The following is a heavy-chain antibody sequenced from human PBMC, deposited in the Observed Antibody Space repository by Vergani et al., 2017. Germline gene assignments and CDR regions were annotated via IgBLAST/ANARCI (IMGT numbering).Heavy chain of an antibody. J-gene: IGHJ5*02. D-gene: IGHD3-3*01. CDR2: IYYSGST. V-gene: IGHV4-59*01. Sequence: QVQLQESGPGLVKPSETLSLTCTVSGGSISSYYWSWIRQPPGKGLEWIGYIYYSGSTNYNPSLKSRVTISVDTSKNQFSLKLSSVTAADTAVYYCARGRNLRLLEWLSPWFDPWGQGTLVTVSS. CDR3: ARGRNLRLLEWLSPWFDP. CDR1: GGSISSYY.